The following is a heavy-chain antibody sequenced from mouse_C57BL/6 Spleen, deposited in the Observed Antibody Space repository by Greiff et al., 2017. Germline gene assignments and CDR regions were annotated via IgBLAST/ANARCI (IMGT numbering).Heavy chain of an antibody. D-gene: IGHD2-3*01. Sequence: VKLQQPGAELVKPGASVKLSCKASGYTFTSYWMHWVKQRPGKGLEWIGMIHPNSGSTNYNEKLKSKATLTVDKSSSTAYMQLSSLTSEDSAVYYCARPEGWLLDYWGQGTTLTVSS. V-gene: IGHV1-64*01. CDR2: IHPNSGST. CDR3: ARPEGWLLDY. CDR1: GYTFTSYW. J-gene: IGHJ2*01.